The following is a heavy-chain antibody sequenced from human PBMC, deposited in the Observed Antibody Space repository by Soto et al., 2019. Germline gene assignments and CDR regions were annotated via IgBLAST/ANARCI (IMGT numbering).Heavy chain of an antibody. CDR2: IYSSGST. D-gene: IGHD2-21*02. V-gene: IGHV4-4*07. J-gene: IGHJ5*02. CDR3: GRDRINGDAEVTEFDP. CDR1: GGAISTYY. Sequence: SETLSLTCTVSGGAISTYYWTWIRQTAGKGLEWIGRIYSSGSTKYNPALQSRVTMSLDTSNNQFSLRLTSVTAADTAVYYCGRDRINGDAEVTEFDPWGQGTLVTVSS.